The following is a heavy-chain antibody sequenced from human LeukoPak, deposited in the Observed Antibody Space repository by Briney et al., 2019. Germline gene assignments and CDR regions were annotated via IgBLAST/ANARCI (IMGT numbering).Heavy chain of an antibody. CDR2: IYYSGST. CDR3: ARHVSGDYVWGSYRYYREYYFDH. Sequence: KPSETLSLTCSVSGGSISSSSYYWGWIRQPPGKGLEWIGSIYYSGSTYYNPSLKSRVTISVDTSKNQFSLKLSSVTAADTAVYHCARHVSGDYVWGSYRYYREYYFDHWGQGTLVTVSS. J-gene: IGHJ4*02. V-gene: IGHV4-39*01. CDR1: GGSISSSSYY. D-gene: IGHD3-16*02.